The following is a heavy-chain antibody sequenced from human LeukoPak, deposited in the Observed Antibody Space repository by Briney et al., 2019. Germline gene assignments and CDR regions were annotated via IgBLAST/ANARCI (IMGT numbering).Heavy chain of an antibody. CDR2: ISSSGSTI. CDR3: ACIILGYAAFDI. Sequence: GGSLRLSCAASGFTFSSYEMNWVRQAPGKGLEWGSYISSSGSTIYYADSVKGRFTISRDNAKNTLYLQMNSLRAEDTAVYYCACIILGYAAFDIWGQGTMVTVSS. J-gene: IGHJ3*02. V-gene: IGHV3-48*03. D-gene: IGHD3-16*01. CDR1: GFTFSSYE.